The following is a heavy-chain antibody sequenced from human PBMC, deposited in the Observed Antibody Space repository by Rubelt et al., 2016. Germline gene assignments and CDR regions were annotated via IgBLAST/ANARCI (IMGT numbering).Heavy chain of an antibody. J-gene: IGHJ4*02. Sequence: QVQLVQSGAEVKKPGASVKVSCKASGYTFTSYGISWVRQAPGQGLEWMGLISAYNGNTNYAQRLQGGVTRTTYTAARPAYMELRSLRSDGRAGYYCARDTRYSSSSNFDYWGQGTQVTVSS. CDR1: GYTFTSYG. CDR3: ARDTRYSSSSNFDY. D-gene: IGHD6-13*01. CDR2: ISAYNGNT. V-gene: IGHV1-18*01.